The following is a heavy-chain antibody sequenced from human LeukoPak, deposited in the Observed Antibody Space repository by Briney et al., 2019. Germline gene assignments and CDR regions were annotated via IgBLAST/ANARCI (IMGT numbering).Heavy chain of an antibody. J-gene: IGHJ5*02. CDR3: ARGGGNNWFDP. CDR1: GGSFSGYY. D-gene: IGHD2-15*01. Sequence: SETLSLTCAVYGGSFSGYYWSWIRQPPGKGLEWIGEINHSGSTNYNPSLKSRVTISVDTSKNQFPLKLSSVTAADTAVYYCARGGGNNWFDPWGQGILVTVSS. V-gene: IGHV4-34*01. CDR2: INHSGST.